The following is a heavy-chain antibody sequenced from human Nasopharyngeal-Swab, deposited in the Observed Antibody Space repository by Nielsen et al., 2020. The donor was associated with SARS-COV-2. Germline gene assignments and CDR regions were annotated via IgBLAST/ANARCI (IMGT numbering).Heavy chain of an antibody. D-gene: IGHD6-13*01. Sequence: SETLSLTCTVADGSISSSSYYWGWIRQHPGKGLEWIGSIYYSGSTYYNPSLKSRVTISVDTSKNQFSLKLSSVTAADTAVYYCASPKSAAGIEENWFDPWGQGTLVTVSS. V-gene: IGHV4-39*01. CDR3: ASPKSAAGIEENWFDP. CDR2: IYYSGST. CDR1: DGSISSSSYY. J-gene: IGHJ5*02.